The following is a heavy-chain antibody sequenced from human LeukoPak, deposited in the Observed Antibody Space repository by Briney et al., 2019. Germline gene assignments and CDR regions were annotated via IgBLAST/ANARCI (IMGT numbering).Heavy chain of an antibody. V-gene: IGHV4-31*03. Sequence: SQTLSLTCTVSGGSISSGGYYWSWIRQHPGKGLDWIGYIYYSGSTYYNPSLKSRVTISVDTSKNQFSLKLSSVTAADTAVYYCARYGPVVVPAEDAFDIWGQGTMVTVSS. J-gene: IGHJ3*02. CDR2: IYYSGST. CDR3: ARYGPVVVPAEDAFDI. CDR1: GGSISSGGYY. D-gene: IGHD2-2*01.